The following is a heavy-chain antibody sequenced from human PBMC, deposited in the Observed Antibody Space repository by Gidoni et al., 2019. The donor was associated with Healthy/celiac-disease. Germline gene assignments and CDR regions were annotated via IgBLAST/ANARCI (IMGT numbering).Heavy chain of an antibody. CDR2: INPNSGGT. CDR3: ARFSENYYDSSGYPNRNYFDY. Sequence: GYTFTGYYMHWVRQAPGQGLEWMGWINPNSGGTNYAQKFQGRATMTRDTSISTAYMELSRLRSDDTAVYYCARFSENYYDSSGYPNRNYFDYWGQGTLVTVSS. V-gene: IGHV1-2*02. D-gene: IGHD3-22*01. J-gene: IGHJ4*02. CDR1: GYTFTGYY.